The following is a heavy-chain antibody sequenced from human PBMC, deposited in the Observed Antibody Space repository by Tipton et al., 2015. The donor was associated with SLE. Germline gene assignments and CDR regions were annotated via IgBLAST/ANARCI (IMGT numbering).Heavy chain of an antibody. CDR3: ARVRTVSGITMIVPYMDV. CDR2: ISSNGDST. D-gene: IGHD3-22*01. CDR1: GFTFSSYA. V-gene: IGHV3-64D*06. J-gene: IGHJ6*03. Sequence: GSLRLSCSASGFTFSSYAMHWVRQAPGKGLEYVSFISSNGDSTYYADSVRGRFTISRDNSKNTLYLQMSSLRAEDTAVYYCARVRTVSGITMIVPYMDVWGKGTTVTVSS.